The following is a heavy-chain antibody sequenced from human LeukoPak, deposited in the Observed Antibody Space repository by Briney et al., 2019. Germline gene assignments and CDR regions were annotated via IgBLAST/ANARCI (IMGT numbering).Heavy chain of an antibody. Sequence: GGSLRLSCAASQFYMNWVRQAPGKGLEWVSTIYSGGSTYYADSVKGRFIISRDNSKNTLYLQMNSLRAEDTAVYYCASGESYYLENWGQGTLVTSST. V-gene: IGHV3-66*01. D-gene: IGHD1-26*01. CDR3: ASGESYYLEN. CDR2: IYSGGST. J-gene: IGHJ4*02. CDR1: QFY.